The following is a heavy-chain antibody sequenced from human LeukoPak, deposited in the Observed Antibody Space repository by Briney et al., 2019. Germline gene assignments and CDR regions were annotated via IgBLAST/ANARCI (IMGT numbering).Heavy chain of an antibody. J-gene: IGHJ4*02. V-gene: IGHV3-23*01. Sequence: KAGGSLRLSCAASGFNSGFDFHIYAMTWVRQAPGKGLEWVSTISGSGSSSDYVASARGRFTISRDNSNKTLFLQMDSLRVEDTARYYCAKSPTVAVFRPPDCWGQGVQVTVAS. CDR3: AKSPTVAVFRPPDC. CDR2: ISGSGSSS. D-gene: IGHD4-11*01. CDR1: GFNSGFDFHIYA.